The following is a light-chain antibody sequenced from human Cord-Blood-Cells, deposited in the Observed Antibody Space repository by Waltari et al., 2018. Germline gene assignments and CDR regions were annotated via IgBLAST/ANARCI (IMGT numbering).Light chain of an antibody. Sequence: DIQMTQSPSSLSASVGDRVTITCRASQSISSYLNWYQQKQGKAPKLLIYAASSLQSGVPSRFSGSGSGTDFTLTISSLQPEDFATYYCQQSYSHFGPGTKVDI. J-gene: IGKJ3*01. V-gene: IGKV1-39*01. CDR1: QSISSY. CDR2: AAS. CDR3: QQSYSH.